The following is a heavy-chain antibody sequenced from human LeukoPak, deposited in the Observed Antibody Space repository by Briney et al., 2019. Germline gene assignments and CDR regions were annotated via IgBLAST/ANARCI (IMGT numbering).Heavy chain of an antibody. Sequence: PGRSLRLSCAASGFTFDDYAMHWVRQAPGKGLEWVSAISGSGGSTYYADSVKGRFTISSDISKNTLYLHMNSLRAEDTAVYFCAKDYWGYYDSSGYYYFDYWGQGTLVTVSS. D-gene: IGHD3-22*01. CDR3: AKDYWGYYDSSGYYYFDY. CDR2: ISGSGGST. CDR1: GFTFDDYA. J-gene: IGHJ4*02. V-gene: IGHV3-23*01.